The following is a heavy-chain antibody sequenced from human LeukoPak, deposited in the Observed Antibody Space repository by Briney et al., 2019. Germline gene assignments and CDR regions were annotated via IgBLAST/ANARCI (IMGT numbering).Heavy chain of an antibody. CDR3: AKTPPSYGR. CDR2: ISGDGATT. Sequence: GGSLRLSCVVSGFTFDDYAMHWVRQAPGKGLEWVSLISGDGATTYYADSVKGRFTISRDNSKNSLYLQMNSLRTEDTALYYCAKTPPSYGRWGQGTLVTVSS. V-gene: IGHV3-43*02. D-gene: IGHD1-14*01. J-gene: IGHJ4*02. CDR1: GFTFDDYA.